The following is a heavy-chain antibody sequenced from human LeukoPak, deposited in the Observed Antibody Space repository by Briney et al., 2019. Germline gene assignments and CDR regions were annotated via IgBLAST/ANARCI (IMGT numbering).Heavy chain of an antibody. CDR3: AKMSDSSGWP. Sequence: KSGGSLRLSCAASGFTFSSYWMHWVRQAPGKGLVWVSRINTDGSSTSYADSVKGRFTISRDNSKNTLYLQMNSLRAEDTAVYYCAKMSDSSGWPWGQGTLVTVSS. J-gene: IGHJ4*02. D-gene: IGHD6-19*01. V-gene: IGHV3-74*01. CDR2: INTDGSST. CDR1: GFTFSSYW.